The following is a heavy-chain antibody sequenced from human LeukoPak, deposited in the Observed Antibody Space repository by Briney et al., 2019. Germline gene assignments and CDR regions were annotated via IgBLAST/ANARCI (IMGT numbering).Heavy chain of an antibody. CDR1: GGSISSYY. CDR3: ARLDYYDSSGSLGYFQH. CDR2: IYYSGST. J-gene: IGHJ1*01. Sequence: PSETLSLTCTVSGGSISSYYWSWIRQPPRKGLEWIGDIYYSGSTNYNPSLKSRGTISVDTSKNQFSLKLRSVTAAHTAVYYCARLDYYDSSGSLGYFQHWGQGTLVTVSS. V-gene: IGHV4-59*08. D-gene: IGHD3-22*01.